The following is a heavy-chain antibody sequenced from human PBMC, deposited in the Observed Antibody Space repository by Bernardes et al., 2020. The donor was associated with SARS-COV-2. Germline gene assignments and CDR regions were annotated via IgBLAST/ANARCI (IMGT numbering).Heavy chain of an antibody. CDR2: IKQDGSEQ. CDR3: AREDYGVPLDN. J-gene: IGHJ4*02. V-gene: IGHV3-7*03. Sequence: GGSLRLSCTASGFTCSTYWMSWVRQAPGKGREWVANIKQDGSEQYYVDSVKGRFTISRDNAKNSLSLQMNSLGPEDTAVYYCAREDYGVPLDNWGQGTLVTVSS. D-gene: IGHD4-17*01. CDR1: GFTCSTYW.